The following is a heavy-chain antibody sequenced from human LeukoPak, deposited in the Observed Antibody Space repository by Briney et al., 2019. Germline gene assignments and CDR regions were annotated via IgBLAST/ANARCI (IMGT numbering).Heavy chain of an antibody. CDR2: ITGRGDTI. V-gene: IGHV3-48*03. J-gene: IGHJ4*02. Sequence: GGSLRLSCVASGFVFNSYEMGWVRQAPGKGLEWLSYITGRGDTIYYADSVRGRFTISRDNAKLSLFLQMNTLRTEDTALYYCARSLGPTKPFDFWGKGTPVTVSS. CDR1: GFVFNSYE. D-gene: IGHD5-24*01. CDR3: ARSLGPTKPFDF.